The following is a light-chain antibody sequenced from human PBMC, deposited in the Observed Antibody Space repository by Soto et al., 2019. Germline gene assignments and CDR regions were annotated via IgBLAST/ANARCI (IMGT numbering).Light chain of an antibody. CDR1: QSVSSN. V-gene: IGKV3-15*01. J-gene: IGKJ5*01. CDR2: GAF. Sequence: EIVMTQSPATLSVSPGERATLSCRASQSVSSNLAWYQQKPGQAPSLLIYGAFTRATGIPARFSGTGSGTEFTLTISSLQSEDFALYYCQQYNDWPLTFGQGTRLEIK. CDR3: QQYNDWPLT.